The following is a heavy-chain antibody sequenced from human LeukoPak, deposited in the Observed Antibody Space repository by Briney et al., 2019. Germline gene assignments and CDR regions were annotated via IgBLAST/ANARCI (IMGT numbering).Heavy chain of an antibody. Sequence: PSETLSLTCAVYGGSFSGHYWSWIRQPPGKGLEWIGEVNHSGSTNYNPSLKSRVTISVDTSKNQFSLKLSSVTAADTAVYYCASYYYDSSGNNWFDPWGQGTLVTVSS. J-gene: IGHJ5*02. D-gene: IGHD3-22*01. CDR2: VNHSGST. CDR1: GGSFSGHY. CDR3: ASYYYDSSGNNWFDP. V-gene: IGHV4-34*01.